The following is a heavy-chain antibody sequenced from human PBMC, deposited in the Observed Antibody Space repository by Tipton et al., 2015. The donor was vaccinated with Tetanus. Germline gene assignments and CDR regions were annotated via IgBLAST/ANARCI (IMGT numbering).Heavy chain of an antibody. V-gene: IGHV3-7*01. Sequence: SLRLSCAASGFTFSTYWMSWVRRAPGKGLEWVSNIKQDGSGTYYVDSVKGRFTVSRDNAKNSLYLQMNSLRAEDTAVYYCARARYCSNGNCYYDYWGQGTLVPVSS. CDR2: IKQDGSGT. CDR3: ARARYCSNGNCYYDY. D-gene: IGHD2-8*01. CDR1: GFTFSTYW. J-gene: IGHJ4*02.